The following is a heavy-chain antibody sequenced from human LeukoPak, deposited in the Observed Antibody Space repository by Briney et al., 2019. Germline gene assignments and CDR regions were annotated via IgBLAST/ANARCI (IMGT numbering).Heavy chain of an antibody. CDR3: ARRVEMATITGYYYYMDV. CDR2: IYPGDSDT. V-gene: IGHV5-51*01. J-gene: IGHJ6*03. Sequence: GESLKISCKGSGYSFTSYWIGWVRQMPGKGLEWMGIIYPGDSDTRYSLSFQGQVTISADKSISTAYLQWSSLKASGTAMYYCARRVEMATITGYYYYMDVWGKGTTVTVSS. CDR1: GYSFTSYW. D-gene: IGHD5-24*01.